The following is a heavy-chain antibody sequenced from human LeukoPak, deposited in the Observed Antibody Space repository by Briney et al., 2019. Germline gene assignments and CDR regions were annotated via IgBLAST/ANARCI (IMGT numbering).Heavy chain of an antibody. CDR2: INWNGGST. CDR3: AREGEVAARKIDY. V-gene: IGHV3-20*04. CDR1: GFTFYDYG. D-gene: IGHD6-25*01. Sequence: GGSLRLSCAASGFTFYDYGMSWVRQAPGKGLEWGSGINWNGGSTVYADSVKGRFTISRDNAKNSLYLQMNSLRAEDTALYYCAREGEVAARKIDYWGQGTLVTVSS. J-gene: IGHJ4*02.